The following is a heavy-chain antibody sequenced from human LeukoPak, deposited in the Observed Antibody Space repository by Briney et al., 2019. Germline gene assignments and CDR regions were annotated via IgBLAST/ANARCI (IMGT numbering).Heavy chain of an antibody. Sequence: PGGSLRLSCAASGFTFSSYAMHWVRQAPGKGLEWVSGISWNSGSIGYADSVKGRFTILRDNSRNAVYLDMNNVRADDTAVYYCVKSREASIWYSLGDYWGQGSLVIVSS. CDR3: VKSREASIWYSLGDY. D-gene: IGHD6-13*01. V-gene: IGHV3-23*01. CDR2: ISWNSGSI. J-gene: IGHJ4*02. CDR1: GFTFSSYA.